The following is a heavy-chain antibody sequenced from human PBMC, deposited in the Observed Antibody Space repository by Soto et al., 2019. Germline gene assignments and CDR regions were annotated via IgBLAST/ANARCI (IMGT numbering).Heavy chain of an antibody. Sequence: GALRLSCAASGFSFSSYSMNWVRQAPGKGLEWVSWISSSSTTIYYADSVKGRFTISRDNAKNSLYLQMSSLRDEDTPVYYCAGRIKVPMEVWGQGTTVTVSS. CDR3: AGRIKVPMEV. V-gene: IGHV3-48*02. CDR1: GFSFSSYS. J-gene: IGHJ6*02. CDR2: ISSSSTTI.